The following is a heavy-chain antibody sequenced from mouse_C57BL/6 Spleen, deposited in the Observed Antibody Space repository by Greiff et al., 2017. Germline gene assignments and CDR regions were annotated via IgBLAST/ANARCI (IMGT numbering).Heavy chain of an antibody. Sequence: QVQLKQSGAELVRPGASVKLSCKASGYTFTDYYINWVKQRPGQGLEWIAMIYPGSGNTYYNEKFKGKATLTAEKSSSTAYMQLSSLTSEDSAVYFGARETDYDGTGFDYWGQGTTLTVSS. CDR1: GYTFTDYY. D-gene: IGHD2-4*01. CDR2: IYPGSGNT. CDR3: ARETDYDGTGFDY. V-gene: IGHV1-76*01. J-gene: IGHJ2*01.